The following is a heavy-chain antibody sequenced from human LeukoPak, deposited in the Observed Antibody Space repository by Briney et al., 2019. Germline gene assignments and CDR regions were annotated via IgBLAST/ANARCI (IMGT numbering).Heavy chain of an antibody. D-gene: IGHD4-17*01. V-gene: IGHV1-69*13. J-gene: IGHJ5*02. Sequence: GASVKVSCKASGGTFSSYAISWVRQAPGQGLEWMGGIIPIFGTANYAQKFQGRVTITADESTSTAYMELSSLRSEDTAVYYCARELADGDYAWFDPWDQGTLVTVSS. CDR3: ARELADGDYAWFDP. CDR1: GGTFSSYA. CDR2: IIPIFGTA.